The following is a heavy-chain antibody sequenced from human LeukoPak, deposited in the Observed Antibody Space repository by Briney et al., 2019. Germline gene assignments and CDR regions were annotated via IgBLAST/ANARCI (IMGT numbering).Heavy chain of an antibody. V-gene: IGHV3-21*01. CDR2: ISSSSSYI. CDR3: ARDSPPSLGLKRLDY. J-gene: IGHJ4*02. Sequence: PGGSLRLSCAASGFTFSSYSMNWVRQAPGKGLEWVSSISSSSSYIYYADSVKGRFTISRDNAKNSLYLQMNSLRAEDTAVYYCARDSPPSLGLKRLDYWGQGTLVTVSS. D-gene: IGHD3-16*01. CDR1: GFTFSSYS.